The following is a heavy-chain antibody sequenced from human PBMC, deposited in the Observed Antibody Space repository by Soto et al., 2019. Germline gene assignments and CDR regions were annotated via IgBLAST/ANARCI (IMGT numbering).Heavy chain of an antibody. CDR2: IIPILGIA. D-gene: IGHD2-15*01. Sequence: SVKVSCKASGGTFSSYTISWVRQAPGQGLEWMGRIIPILGIANYAQKFQGRVTITADKSTSTAYMELSSLRSEDTAVYYCARDRPLLVVVSDDAFDIWGQGTMVTVSS. CDR1: GGTFSSYT. J-gene: IGHJ3*02. CDR3: ARDRPLLVVVSDDAFDI. V-gene: IGHV1-69*04.